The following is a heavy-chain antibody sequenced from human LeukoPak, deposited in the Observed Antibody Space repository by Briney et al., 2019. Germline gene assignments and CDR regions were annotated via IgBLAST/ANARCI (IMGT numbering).Heavy chain of an antibody. Sequence: SETLSLTCTVSGGSISSYYWSWIRQPPGKGLEWIGYIYTSGSTNYNPSLKSRVTISVDTSKNQFSLKLSPVTAADTAVYYCARSAPGWLRSPYFDYWGQGTLVTVSS. V-gene: IGHV4-4*09. D-gene: IGHD5-12*01. CDR1: GGSISSYY. J-gene: IGHJ4*02. CDR3: ARSAPGWLRSPYFDY. CDR2: IYTSGST.